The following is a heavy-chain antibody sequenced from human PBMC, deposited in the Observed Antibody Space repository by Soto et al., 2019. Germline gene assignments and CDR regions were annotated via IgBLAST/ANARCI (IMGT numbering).Heavy chain of an antibody. V-gene: IGHV4-39*01. CDR3: ARYLPAAGMLGA. Sequence: QLQLQESGPGLVKPSETLSLTCTVSGGSISSSSYYWGWIRQPPGKGLEWIGSIYYSGSTYYNPSLKSRVTISVDTSKNQFSLKLSSVTAADTAVYYCARYLPAAGMLGAWGQGTLVTVSS. J-gene: IGHJ5*02. CDR2: IYYSGST. CDR1: GGSISSSSYY. D-gene: IGHD6-13*01.